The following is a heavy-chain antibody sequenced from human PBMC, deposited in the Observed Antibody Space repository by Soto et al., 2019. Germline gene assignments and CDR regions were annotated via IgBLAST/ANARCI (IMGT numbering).Heavy chain of an antibody. CDR2: INPSGGST. D-gene: IGHD1-26*01. V-gene: IGHV1-46*03. Sequence: ASVKVSCKASGGTFSSYTISWVRQAPGQGLEWMGIINPSGGSTSYAQKFQGRVTMTRDTSTSTVYMELSSLRSEDTAVYYCARDQVWDSGSYYGAYFDYWGQGTLVTVSS. CDR3: ARDQVWDSGSYYGAYFDY. CDR1: GGTFSSYT. J-gene: IGHJ4*02.